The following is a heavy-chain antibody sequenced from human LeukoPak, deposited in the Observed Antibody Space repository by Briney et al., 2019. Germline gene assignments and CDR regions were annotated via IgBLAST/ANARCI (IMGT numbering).Heavy chain of an antibody. Sequence: ASVKVSCKTSGYTFTDYYMHWVRQAPGQGLEWMGWINRNGDGTHYAQKFQGRITMTSDTSISTAYMELSSLRSDDTAVYYCARPIGRLGIYFDYWGQGTLVTVSS. CDR3: ARPIGRLGIYFDY. CDR1: GYTFTDYY. J-gene: IGHJ4*02. V-gene: IGHV1-2*02. D-gene: IGHD1-26*01. CDR2: INRNGDGT.